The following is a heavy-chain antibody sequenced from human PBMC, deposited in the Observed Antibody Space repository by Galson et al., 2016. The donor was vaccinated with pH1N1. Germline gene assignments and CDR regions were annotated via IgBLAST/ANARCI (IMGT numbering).Heavy chain of an antibody. CDR1: GFSLTTSGVG. J-gene: IGHJ3*02. V-gene: IGHV2-5*02. D-gene: IGHD3-16*01. CDR2: IYWDDDE. CDR3: AHREVMITNAFDI. Sequence: PALVKPTQTLTLTCTFSGFSLTTSGVGVGWIRQPPGKALEWLALIYWDDDERYSPSLTNRLTITKDTSKNQVVLTITNMDTVETATYFCAHREVMITNAFDIWGQGTMVTVSS.